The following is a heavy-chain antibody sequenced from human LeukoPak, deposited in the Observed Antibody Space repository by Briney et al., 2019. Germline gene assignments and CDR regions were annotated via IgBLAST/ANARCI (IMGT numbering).Heavy chain of an antibody. J-gene: IGHJ3*02. D-gene: IGHD4-17*01. Sequence: GGSLRLSCVASGFTFSSYSMNWVRQAPGKGLEWVSYISITSDTIYYAESVKGRFTISRDNAKNSLYLQMNSLRAEDTALYYCARGREDYGDYCDAFDIWGQGTMVTVSS. CDR3: ARGREDYGDYCDAFDI. CDR1: GFTFSSYS. V-gene: IGHV3-48*01. CDR2: ISITSDTI.